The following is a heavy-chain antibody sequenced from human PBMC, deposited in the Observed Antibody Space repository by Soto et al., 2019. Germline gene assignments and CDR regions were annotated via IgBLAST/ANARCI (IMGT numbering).Heavy chain of an antibody. J-gene: IGHJ6*03. CDR3: ARQEYSSGWLYYYYYMDV. CDR2: IYYSGST. D-gene: IGHD6-19*01. Sequence: SETLSLTCTVSGGSISSSSYYWGWIRQPPGKGLEWIGSIYYSGSTYYNPSLKSRVTISVDTSKNQFSLKLSSVTAADTAVYYCARQEYSSGWLYYYYYMDVWGKGTTVTVSS. V-gene: IGHV4-39*01. CDR1: GGSISSSSYY.